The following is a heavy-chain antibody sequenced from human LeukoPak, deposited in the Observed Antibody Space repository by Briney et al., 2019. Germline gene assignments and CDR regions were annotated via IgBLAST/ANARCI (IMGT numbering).Heavy chain of an antibody. CDR2: ISSSSSTI. D-gene: IGHD3-9*01. CDR1: GFTFNSYN. J-gene: IGHJ2*01. CDR3: ARDSSLLRYFDWSAWYFDL. Sequence: PGGSLRLSCAACGFTFNSYNMKWVPEAPGKGLEWVSYISSSSSTIYYADSVKGRFTISRDNAKNSLYLQMNSLRDEDTAVYYCARDSSLLRYFDWSAWYFDLWGRGTLVTVSS. V-gene: IGHV3-48*02.